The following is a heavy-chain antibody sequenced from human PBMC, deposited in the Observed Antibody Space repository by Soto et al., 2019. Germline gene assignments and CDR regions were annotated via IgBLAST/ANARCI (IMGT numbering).Heavy chain of an antibody. V-gene: IGHV3-30*18. Sequence: QVKLVESGGGVVQPGRSLRLSCEASGFIFNDYGMHWVRQAPGKGLDWVAVISFDGNNKYYAQSVKGRFTISRNNSKNTLFLHMDSLRREDTAVNHCVKGDLDTAVVNSPDAFDFWGQGTMVTVSS. CDR3: VKGDLDTAVVNSPDAFDF. CDR1: GFIFNDYG. D-gene: IGHD5-18*01. CDR2: ISFDGNNK. J-gene: IGHJ3*01.